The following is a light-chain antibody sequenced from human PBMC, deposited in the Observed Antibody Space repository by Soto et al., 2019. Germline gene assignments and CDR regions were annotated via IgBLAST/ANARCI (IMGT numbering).Light chain of an antibody. V-gene: IGLV2-14*01. J-gene: IGLJ1*01. CDR1: SSDIGGSKY. Sequence: SVLTQPASVSGSPGQSITISCAGTSSDIGGSKYVSWYQQHPGKAPKLIIYEVTYRPSGVSARFSGSKSGNTASLTVSGLQAEDEADYYCSSYSSSSPCVFGTGTKVTVL. CDR3: SSYSSSSPCV. CDR2: EVT.